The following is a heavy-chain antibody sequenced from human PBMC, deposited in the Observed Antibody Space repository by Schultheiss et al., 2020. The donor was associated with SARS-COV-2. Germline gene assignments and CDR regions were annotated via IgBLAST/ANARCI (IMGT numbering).Heavy chain of an antibody. J-gene: IGHJ4*02. D-gene: IGHD6-13*01. V-gene: IGHV3-48*01. CDR2: IRSSSSTI. CDR1: GFTFSSYS. Sequence: GESLKISCAASGFTFSSYSMNWVRQAPGKGLEWVSYIRSSSSTIYYADSVKGRFTISRDNSKNTLYVQMNRLRVEDTAVYYCAKDRGWFSSSWCFDYWGQGTLVTVSS. CDR3: AKDRGWFSSSWCFDY.